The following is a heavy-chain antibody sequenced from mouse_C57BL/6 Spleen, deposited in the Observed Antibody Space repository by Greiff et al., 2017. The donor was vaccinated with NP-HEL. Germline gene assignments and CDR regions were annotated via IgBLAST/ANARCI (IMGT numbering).Heavy chain of an antibody. V-gene: IGHV1-52*01. D-gene: IGHD2-4*01. Sequence: VKLQQPGAELVRPGSSVKLSCKASGYTFTSYWMHWVKQRPIQGLEWIGNIDPSDSETHYNQKFKDKATLTVDKSSSTAYMQLSSLTSEDSAVYYCARLFYYDYDGDYFDYWGQGTTLTVSS. CDR3: ARLFYYDYDGDYFDY. CDR2: IDPSDSET. J-gene: IGHJ2*01. CDR1: GYTFTSYW.